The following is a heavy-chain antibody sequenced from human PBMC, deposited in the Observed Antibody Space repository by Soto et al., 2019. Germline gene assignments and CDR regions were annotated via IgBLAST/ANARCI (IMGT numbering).Heavy chain of an antibody. CDR3: ARSPRSSPYFEY. CDR1: GYTLSNFW. CDR2: IYPGDYET. Sequence: PGDSLKISCQCSGYTLSNFWIAWVRQLPGKGLEWMGIIYPGDYETRYSPSFHGKVTISADRSIGTAYLQWSSLEASDSAFYFCARSPRSSPYFEYWGQGALVTLS. D-gene: IGHD6-13*01. J-gene: IGHJ4*02. V-gene: IGHV5-51*01.